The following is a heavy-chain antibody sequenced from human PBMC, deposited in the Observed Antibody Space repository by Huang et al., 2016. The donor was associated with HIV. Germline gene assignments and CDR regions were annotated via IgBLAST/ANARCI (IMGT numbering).Heavy chain of an antibody. CDR3: VRSTSGYYYRTDY. D-gene: IGHD3-22*01. Sequence: EVQLAQSGPEVKKPGESLKISCKGSGFSFPNYWIGWVRKMPGKGLEWMGIIYPGDSETKYSPSFQGQVTISADKSISTAYLKWSSLKASDTAMYYCVRSTSGYYYRTDYWGQGTLVTVSS. V-gene: IGHV5-51*01. CDR1: GFSFPNYW. J-gene: IGHJ4*02. CDR2: IYPGDSET.